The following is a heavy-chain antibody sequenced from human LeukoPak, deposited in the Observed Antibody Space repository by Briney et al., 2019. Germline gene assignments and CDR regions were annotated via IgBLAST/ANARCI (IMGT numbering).Heavy chain of an antibody. Sequence: GGSLRLSCAASGFTFSSYWMSWVRQAPGKGLEWVANIKQDGSEKYYVDSVKGRFTISRDNAKNSLYLQMNSLRAEDTAVYYCARVIGCSSTSCPKYYFDYWGQGTLVTVSS. CDR1: GFTFSSYW. D-gene: IGHD2-2*01. J-gene: IGHJ4*02. V-gene: IGHV3-7*01. CDR2: IKQDGSEK. CDR3: ARVIGCSSTSCPKYYFDY.